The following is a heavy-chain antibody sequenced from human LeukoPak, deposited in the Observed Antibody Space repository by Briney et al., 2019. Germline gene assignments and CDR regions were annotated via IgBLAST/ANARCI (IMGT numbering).Heavy chain of an antibody. CDR1: GYTFTGYY. CDR2: INPNSGGT. Sequence: APVKVSCKASGYTFTGYYMHWVRQAPGQGLEWMGWINPNSGGTNYAQKFQGWVTMTRDTSISTAYMELSRLRSDDTAVYYCARAKLGIWYYFDYWGQGTLVTVSS. CDR3: ARAKLGIWYYFDY. V-gene: IGHV1-2*04. J-gene: IGHJ4*02. D-gene: IGHD7-27*01.